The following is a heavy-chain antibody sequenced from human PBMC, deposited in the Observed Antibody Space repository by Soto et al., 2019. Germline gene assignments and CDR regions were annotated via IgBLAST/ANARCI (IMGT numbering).Heavy chain of an antibody. V-gene: IGHV2-70*04. CDR1: GFSLSSKGMR. D-gene: IGHD4-17*01. Sequence: SGPTLVNPTQTLTLTCTFSGFSLSSKGMRVSWIRQPPGKALEWLARIDWDDDKFYSPSLRTRLTISKDTSKNQVVLTMTNVDPKDTAPYYCARSPGGFTVATYFFDYWGQGTLVTVSS. CDR2: IDWDDDK. J-gene: IGHJ4*02. CDR3: ARSPGGFTVATYFFDY.